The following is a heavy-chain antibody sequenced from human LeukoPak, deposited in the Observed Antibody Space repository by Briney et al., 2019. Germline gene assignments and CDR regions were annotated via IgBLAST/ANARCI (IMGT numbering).Heavy chain of an antibody. CDR2: ISYDGSNK. CDR3: AKLPIYDSSGYTDY. Sequence: GGSLRFSCAASGFTFSSYGMHWVRQAPGKGLEWVAVISYDGSNKYYADSVKGRFTIPRDDSKNTLYLQMNSLRAEDTAVYYCAKLPIYDSSGYTDYWGQGTLVTVSS. V-gene: IGHV3-30*18. CDR1: GFTFSSYG. D-gene: IGHD3-22*01. J-gene: IGHJ4*02.